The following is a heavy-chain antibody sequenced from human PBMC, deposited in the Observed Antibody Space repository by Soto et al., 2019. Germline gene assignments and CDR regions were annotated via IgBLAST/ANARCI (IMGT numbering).Heavy chain of an antibody. J-gene: IGHJ6*02. Sequence: QVQLVQSGAEVKKPGSSVKVCCKASGRTFRHSAISWVRQAPGHGLEWMAGIIPIFGTANYAQKFQGRVTVTADESTSTVYMELYSLRSEDTAVYYCAIPPEGGYKDGMDVWGQGTTVTVSS. D-gene: IGHD5-12*01. CDR2: IIPIFGTA. CDR3: AIPPEGGYKDGMDV. V-gene: IGHV1-69*01. CDR1: GRTFRHSA.